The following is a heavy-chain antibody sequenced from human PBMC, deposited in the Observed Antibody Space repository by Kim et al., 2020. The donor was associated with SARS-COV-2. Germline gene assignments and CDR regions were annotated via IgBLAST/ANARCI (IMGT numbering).Heavy chain of an antibody. CDR3: ARRLYDYGGNPELDY. CDR2: IYPGDSDT. J-gene: IGHJ4*02. CDR1: GYSFTSYW. D-gene: IGHD4-17*01. V-gene: IGHV5-51*01. Sequence: GESLKISCKGSGYSFTSYWIGWVRQMPGKGLEWMGIIYPGDSDTRYSPSFQGQVTISADKSISTAYLQWSSLKASDTAMYYCARRLYDYGGNPELDYWGQGTLVTVSS.